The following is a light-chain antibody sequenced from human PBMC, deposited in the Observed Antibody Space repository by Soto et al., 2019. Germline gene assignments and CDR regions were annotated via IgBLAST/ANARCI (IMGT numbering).Light chain of an antibody. V-gene: IGKV1-33*01. CDR3: QQYDNLPRT. CDR1: QDISNY. J-gene: IGKJ4*01. Sequence: DIQMTQSPSSLSASVGDRVTITCQASQDISNYLNWYQQKPGKAPKLLIYDASNLETGVPSRFSGSGSGTDFTFTISSLQPEDIATYYCQQYDNLPRTFGGGT. CDR2: DAS.